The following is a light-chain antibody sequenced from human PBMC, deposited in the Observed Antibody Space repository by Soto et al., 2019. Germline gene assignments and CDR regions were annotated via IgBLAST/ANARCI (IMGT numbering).Light chain of an antibody. CDR1: HSNIGNNF. V-gene: IGLV1-51*01. Sequence: QSILTQPPSVSAAPGQTVTISCSGSHSNIGNNFVSWYQFVPGAAPQLLIYDNNKRPSGIPDRFSCSKSGTSATLGITGLQTGDEDDYYCGTWDYSLTAVVFGGGTKLTVL. CDR3: GTWDYSLTAVV. CDR2: DNN. J-gene: IGLJ3*02.